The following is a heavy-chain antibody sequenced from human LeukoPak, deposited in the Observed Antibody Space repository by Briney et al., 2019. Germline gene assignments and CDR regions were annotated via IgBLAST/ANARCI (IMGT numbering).Heavy chain of an antibody. CDR3: ARESPKWFRELLRPFDY. V-gene: IGHV1-46*03. CDR1: GYTFTSYY. J-gene: IGHJ4*02. D-gene: IGHD3-10*01. CDR2: INPSGGST. Sequence: GASVKVSCKASGYTFTSYYMHWVRQAPGQGLEWMGIINPSGGSTSYAQKFQGRVTMTRDTSTSTVYMELSSLRSEDTAVYYCARESPKWFRELLRPFDYWGQGTLVTVSS.